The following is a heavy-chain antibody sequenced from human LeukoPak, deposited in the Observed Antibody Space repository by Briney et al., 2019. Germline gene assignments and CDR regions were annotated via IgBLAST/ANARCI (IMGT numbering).Heavy chain of an antibody. CDR1: GFTFSSYA. J-gene: IGHJ3*02. Sequence: GGSLRLSCAASGFTFSSYAMSWVRQAPGKGLEWVSAISGSGGSTYYADSVKGRFTISRDNSKNTLYLQMNSLRAEDTAVYYCAKDYYDSSGYYLTNDAFDIWGQGAMVTVSS. V-gene: IGHV3-23*01. CDR3: AKDYYDSSGYYLTNDAFDI. D-gene: IGHD3-22*01. CDR2: ISGSGGST.